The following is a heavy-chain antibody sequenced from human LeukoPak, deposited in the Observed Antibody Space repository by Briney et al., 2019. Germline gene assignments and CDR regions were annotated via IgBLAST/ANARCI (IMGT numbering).Heavy chain of an antibody. CDR1: GYTVTSSG. CDR2: SGGHNGYT. D-gene: IGHD2-15*01. J-gene: IGHJ4*02. Sequence: ASVKLSCKASGYTVTSSGISRVRQAAGHGLESMRCSGGHNGYTSCAQNIQGRVTMTTDTSTCTAYMELRSLRSDDTAVDYCARDGCGASCSTPDYWGQGTLATVSS. CDR3: ARDGCGASCSTPDY. V-gene: IGHV1-18*01.